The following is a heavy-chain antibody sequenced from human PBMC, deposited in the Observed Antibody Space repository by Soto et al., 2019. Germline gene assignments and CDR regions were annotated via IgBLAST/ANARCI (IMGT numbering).Heavy chain of an antibody. D-gene: IGHD6-13*01. CDR2: INHSGST. CDR1: GGSFSGYY. V-gene: IGHV4-34*01. CDR3: ARAKGSSWYGLGVRWFDP. J-gene: IGHJ5*02. Sequence: QVQLQQWGAGLLKPSETLSLTCAVYGGSFSGYYWSWIRQPPGKGLEWIGEINHSGSTNYNPSLTRRGTISVDTAKNQFYLKLSSVTAADTAVYYCARAKGSSWYGLGVRWFDPWGQGTLVTVSS.